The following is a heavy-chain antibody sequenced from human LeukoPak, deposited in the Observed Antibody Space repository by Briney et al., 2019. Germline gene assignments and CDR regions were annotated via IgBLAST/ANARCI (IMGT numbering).Heavy chain of an antibody. V-gene: IGHV4-61*01. CDR2: IYYSGST. J-gene: IGHJ4*02. CDR1: GGSVSSGSYY. CDR3: ARVFPYCSGGSCYDY. Sequence: SETLSLTCTVSGGSVSSGSYYWSWIRQPPGKGLEWIGYIYYSGSTNYNPSLKSRVTISVDTSKNQFSLKLSSVTAADTAVYYRARVFPYCSGGSCYDYWGQGTLVTVSS. D-gene: IGHD2-15*01.